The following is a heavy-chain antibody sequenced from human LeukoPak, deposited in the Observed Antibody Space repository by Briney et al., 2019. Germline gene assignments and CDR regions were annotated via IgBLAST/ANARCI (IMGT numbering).Heavy chain of an antibody. V-gene: IGHV3-30*02. CDR1: GFNFSSYG. CDR2: IRYDGSNK. J-gene: IGHJ4*01. CDR3: AKDMTTVTFFDY. Sequence: PGGSLRLSCAASGFNFSSYGMHWVRQAPGKGLEWVAFIRYDGSNKYYADSVKGRFTISRDNSKNTLYLQMNSLRAEETAVYYCAKDMTTVTFFDYLGHGTLVTVSS. D-gene: IGHD4-17*01.